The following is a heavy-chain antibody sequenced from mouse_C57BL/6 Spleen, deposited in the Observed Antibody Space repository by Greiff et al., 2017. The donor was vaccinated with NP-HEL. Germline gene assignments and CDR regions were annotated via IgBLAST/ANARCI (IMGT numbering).Heavy chain of an antibody. CDR1: GYTFTSYW. J-gene: IGHJ2*01. CDR3: ARIKKIVAIYLDY. Sequence: QVQLQQPGAELVKAGASVKMSCKASGYTFTSYWMHWVKQRLGQGLEWFAETNPTNGRTYYNEKFKSKATLTVDKSSSTAYMLLSGPTFEDSAVYYCARIKKIVAIYLDYWGQGTTLTVSS. V-gene: IGHV1S81*02. D-gene: IGHD1-1*01. CDR2: TNPTNGRT.